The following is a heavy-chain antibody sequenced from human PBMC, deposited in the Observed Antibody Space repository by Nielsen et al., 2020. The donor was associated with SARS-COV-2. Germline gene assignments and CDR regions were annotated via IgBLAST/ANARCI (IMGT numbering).Heavy chain of an antibody. CDR3: ARARSGYYWHAFDI. D-gene: IGHD3-22*01. Sequence: GGSLRLSCAASGFTFSTYGMHWVRQAPGKGLEWVALISYDGNYKYYADSVKGRFTISRDNSKNTLYLQMNSLRAEDTAVYYCARARSGYYWHAFDIWGQGTMVTVSS. V-gene: IGHV3-30*03. CDR2: ISYDGNYK. CDR1: GFTFSTYG. J-gene: IGHJ3*02.